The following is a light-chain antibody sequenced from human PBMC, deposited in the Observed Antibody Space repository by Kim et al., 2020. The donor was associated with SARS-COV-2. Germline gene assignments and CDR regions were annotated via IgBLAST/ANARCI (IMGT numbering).Light chain of an antibody. Sequence: ASVGDRVTITCRASQSISSWLAWYQQKPGKAPKLLIYDASRLESGVPSRFSGSGSGTEFTLTISSLQPDDFATYYCQQYNSYPETFGQGTKVDIK. CDR1: QSISSW. CDR3: QQYNSYPET. CDR2: DAS. V-gene: IGKV1-5*01. J-gene: IGKJ1*01.